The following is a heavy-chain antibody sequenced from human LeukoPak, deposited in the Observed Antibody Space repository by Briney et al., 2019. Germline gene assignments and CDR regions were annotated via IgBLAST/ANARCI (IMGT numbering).Heavy chain of an antibody. V-gene: IGHV3-21*04. J-gene: IGHJ4*02. CDR3: AKRASGSGTSLYYFDY. Sequence: PGGSLRLSCAASGFSFSSYTMNWVRQAPGKGLEWVSIISSSSSYIYYADSVKGRFTISRDNAKNALYLQMNSLRAEDTAVYYCAKRASGSGTSLYYFDYWGQGTLVTVSS. CDR1: GFSFSSYT. D-gene: IGHD3-10*01. CDR2: ISSSSSYI.